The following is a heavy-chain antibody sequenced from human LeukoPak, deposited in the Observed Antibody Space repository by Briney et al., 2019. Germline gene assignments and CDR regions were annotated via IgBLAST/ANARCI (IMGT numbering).Heavy chain of an antibody. CDR1: GVSISSGGYY. CDR3: ARALPSFPGIYFDY. D-gene: IGHD1-14*01. J-gene: IGHJ4*02. V-gene: IGHV4-31*03. Sequence: SETLSLTCTVSGVSISSGGYYWRWLRQHPGKGLEWIGYICYSGSTYYNPSLKSRVTISVDTSKNQFSLKLSSVTAADTAVYYCARALPSFPGIYFDYWGQGTLVTVSS. CDR2: ICYSGST.